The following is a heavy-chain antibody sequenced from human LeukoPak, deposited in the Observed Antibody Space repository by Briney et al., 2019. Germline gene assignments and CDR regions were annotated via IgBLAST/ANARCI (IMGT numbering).Heavy chain of an antibody. CDR1: GGSISSHY. D-gene: IGHD3-10*01. J-gene: IGHJ4*02. CDR2: IYYSGST. CDR3: ATRGY. V-gene: IGHV4-59*11. Sequence: PSETLSLTCTVSGGSISSHYWSWIRQPPGKGLEWIGYIYYSGSTNCNPSLKSRGTISIDTSKNQFSLKLSSVTAADTAVYYCATRGYWGQGTLVTVSS.